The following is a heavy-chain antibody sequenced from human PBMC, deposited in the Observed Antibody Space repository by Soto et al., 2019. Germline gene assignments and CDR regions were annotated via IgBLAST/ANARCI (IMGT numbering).Heavy chain of an antibody. D-gene: IGHD1-1*01. J-gene: IGHJ4*02. V-gene: IGHV4-31*03. CDR2: IYYSGST. Sequence: QVQLQESGPGLVKPSQTLSLPCTVSGGSISSGGYYWSWIGQHPGKGLEWIGYIYYSGSTYYNPSLKSRVTISVDTSKDQFSLKLSSVTAADTAVYYCARWPQREPRFDYWGQGTLVTVSS. CDR3: ARWPQREPRFDY. CDR1: GGSISSGGYY.